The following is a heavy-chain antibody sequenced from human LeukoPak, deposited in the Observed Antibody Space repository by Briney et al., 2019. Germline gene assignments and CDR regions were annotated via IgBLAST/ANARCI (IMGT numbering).Heavy chain of an antibody. D-gene: IGHD3-10*01. CDR1: GFTFSSYG. Sequence: PGGSLRLSCAVSGFTFSSYGMHWVRQAPGKGLEWVAVISYDGSNKYYADSVKGRFTISRDNSKNTLYLQMNSLRAEDTAVYYCAKDIELLWFGESSPALDYWGQGTLVTVSS. V-gene: IGHV3-30*18. CDR2: ISYDGSNK. J-gene: IGHJ4*02. CDR3: AKDIELLWFGESSPALDY.